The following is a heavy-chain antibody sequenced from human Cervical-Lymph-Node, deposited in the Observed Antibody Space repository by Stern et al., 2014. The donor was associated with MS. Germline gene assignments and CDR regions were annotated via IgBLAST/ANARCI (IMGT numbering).Heavy chain of an antibody. CDR1: GASITNRDY. CDR2: VYYSGIT. J-gene: IGHJ2*01. CDR3: ARGVTAVTNYVPNWCFDL. Sequence: VQLVESGPGLVKPSETLSLTCTVSGASITNRDYWGWIRQPPGKGLEWIGSVYYSGITYYRPSLKSRAAISIDTSRNQFLLRLTSVTATDTAVYFCARGVTAVTNYVPNWCFDLWGRGTLVTVSS. D-gene: IGHD4-11*01. V-gene: IGHV4-39*02.